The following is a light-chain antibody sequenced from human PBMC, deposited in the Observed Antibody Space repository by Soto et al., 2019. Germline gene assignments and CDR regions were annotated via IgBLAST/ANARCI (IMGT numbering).Light chain of an antibody. Sequence: QSVLTQPPSASAAPGQKVTISWSGSNSNIGSNYVFWYQQLPGTAPKLLMYDNNKRPSGIPDRFSGSKSGTSATLGITGLQTGDEADYYCGAWDGSLGAVVFGGGTKLTVL. CDR2: DNN. CDR1: NSNIGSNY. J-gene: IGLJ2*01. V-gene: IGLV1-51*01. CDR3: GAWDGSLGAVV.